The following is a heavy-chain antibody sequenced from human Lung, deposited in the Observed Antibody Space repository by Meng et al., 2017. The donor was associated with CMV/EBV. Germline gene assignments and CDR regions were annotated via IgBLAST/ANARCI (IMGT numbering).Heavy chain of an antibody. CDR3: ARVVSYCGGDCYHPR. CDR2: ILQSGRI. J-gene: IGHJ4*02. Sequence: WGRGLVKPSGPLFPPWACSGGSLASRKLWIWYRRPPGKGLEWIGEILQSGRINYNPSCKSRVTISVDQSKNQFSLRLSSVTAADTAVYYWARVVSYCGGDCYHPRWGQGTLVTVSS. CDR1: GGSLASRKL. D-gene: IGHD2-21*02. V-gene: IGHV4-4*02.